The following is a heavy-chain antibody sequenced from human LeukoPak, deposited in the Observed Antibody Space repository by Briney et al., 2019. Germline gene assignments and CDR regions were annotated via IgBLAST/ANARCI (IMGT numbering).Heavy chain of an antibody. Sequence: SETLSLTCAVYGGSFSGYYWSWIRQPPGKGLEWIGEINHSGSTNYNPSLKSRVTLSLDTSNNQFSLTLTSVTAADTAVYYCARERDFYYYTDVWDTGTTVIVSS. V-gene: IGHV4-34*01. J-gene: IGHJ6*03. CDR3: ARERDFYYYTDV. CDR1: GGSFSGYY. CDR2: INHSGST.